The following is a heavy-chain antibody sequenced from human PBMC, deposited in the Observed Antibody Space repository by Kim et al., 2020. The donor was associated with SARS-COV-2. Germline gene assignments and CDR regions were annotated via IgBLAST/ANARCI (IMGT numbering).Heavy chain of an antibody. CDR3: ARDPDYDILTGYYTPVWFDP. CDR1: GFTFSSYS. CDR2: ISSSSSYI. Sequence: GGSLRLSCAASGFTFSSYSMNWVRQAPGKGLEWVSSISSSSSYIYYADSVKGRFTISRDNAKNSLYLQMNSLRAEDTAVYYCARDPDYDILTGYYTPVWFDPWGQGTLVTVSS. D-gene: IGHD3-9*01. J-gene: IGHJ5*02. V-gene: IGHV3-21*01.